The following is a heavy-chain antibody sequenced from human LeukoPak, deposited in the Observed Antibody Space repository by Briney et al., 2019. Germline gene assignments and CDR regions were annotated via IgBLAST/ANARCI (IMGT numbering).Heavy chain of an antibody. V-gene: IGHV3-9*01. CDR1: GFTFDDYA. CDR3: AKDSHK. J-gene: IGHJ4*02. CDR2: IRWNSGNI. Sequence: GRSLRLSCAASGFTFDDYAMHWVRQAPGKGLEWVSVIRWNSGNIDYADSVKGRFTISGDNSKNTLYLQMNSLRAEDTAVYYCAKDSHKWGQGTLVTVSS.